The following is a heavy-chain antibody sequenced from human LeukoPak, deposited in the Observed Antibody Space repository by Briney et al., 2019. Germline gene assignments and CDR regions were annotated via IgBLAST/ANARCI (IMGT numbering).Heavy chain of an antibody. CDR2: IYCSGST. V-gene: IGHV4-4*07. D-gene: IGHD4-23*01. CDR3: ARSGKSTVVTM. J-gene: IGHJ4*02. Sequence: SETLSLTCTVSGGSINSYYWSWIRQPAGKGLEWIGRIYCSGSTNYNPSLKSRVSMSVDTSKNQFSLKLTTVTAADTAVYYCARSGKSTVVTMWGQGILVTVSS. CDR1: GGSINSYY.